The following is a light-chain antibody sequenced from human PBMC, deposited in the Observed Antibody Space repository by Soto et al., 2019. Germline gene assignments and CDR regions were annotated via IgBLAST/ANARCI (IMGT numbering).Light chain of an antibody. V-gene: IGKV1-5*03. Sequence: DIQMTQSPSTLSASVGDRVTITCRASQSISIWLAWYQQKPGKAPKILIYKASSLESGVPSRFSGSGSGTEFTLTISSLQPDDFATYYYQHYNSYSEAFGQGTKVDIK. CDR1: QSISIW. J-gene: IGKJ1*01. CDR2: KAS. CDR3: QHYNSYSEA.